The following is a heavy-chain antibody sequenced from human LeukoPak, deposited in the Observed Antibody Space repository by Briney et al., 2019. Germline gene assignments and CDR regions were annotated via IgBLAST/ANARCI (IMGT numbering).Heavy chain of an antibody. CDR2: ISAYNGNT. CDR1: GYTFTSYG. Sequence: ASVKVSRKASGYTFTSYGISWVRQAPGQGLEWMGWISAYNGNTNYAQKLQGRVTMTTDTSTSTAYMELRSLRSDDTAVYYCARGTYYYDSSGYFNWFDPWGQGTLVTVSS. J-gene: IGHJ5*02. CDR3: ARGTYYYDSSGYFNWFDP. D-gene: IGHD3-22*01. V-gene: IGHV1-18*01.